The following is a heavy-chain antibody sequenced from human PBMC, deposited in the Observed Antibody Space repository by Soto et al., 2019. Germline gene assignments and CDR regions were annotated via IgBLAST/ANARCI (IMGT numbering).Heavy chain of an antibody. CDR3: AKDWGLEVLVYGILRVVFWFDP. J-gene: IGHJ5*02. CDR1: GFTFSSYA. CDR2: ISGSGGRT. Sequence: PGGSLRLSCAASGFTFSSYAMSWVRQAPGKGLEWVSGISGSGGRTYYADSVMGRFTLSRDNSKNTLYLEMNSLRAEDMAVYYCAKDWGLEVLVYGILRVVFWFDPWGQGTLVTVSS. D-gene: IGHD2-8*01. V-gene: IGHV3-23*01.